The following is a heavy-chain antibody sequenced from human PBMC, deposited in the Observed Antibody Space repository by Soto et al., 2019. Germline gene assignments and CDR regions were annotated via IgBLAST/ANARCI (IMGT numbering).Heavy chain of an antibody. CDR1: GGSISSSHW. D-gene: IGHD3-9*01. CDR3: ARVVLTITRGAFDA. J-gene: IGHJ3*01. CDR2: ISHSGTS. V-gene: IGHV4-4*02. Sequence: QVQLQESGPGLVKPSGTLSLTCAVSGGSISSSHWWTWVRQSPGKGLDYIVEISHSGTSNSNPSLKSRVTLSVDKSKNPFSLTLTSVTAADTAVYYCARVVLTITRGAFDAWGQGTLVTVSS.